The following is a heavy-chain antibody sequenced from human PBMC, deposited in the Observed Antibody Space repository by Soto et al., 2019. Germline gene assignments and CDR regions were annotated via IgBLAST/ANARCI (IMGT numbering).Heavy chain of an antibody. Sequence: ASVKVSCKASGYTFTSYGISWVRQATGQGLEWMGWMNPNSGNTGYAQKFQGRVTMTRNTSISTAYMELSSLRSEDTAVYYCARAGLEWLLGYYYYGMDVWGQGTTVTVSS. J-gene: IGHJ6*02. V-gene: IGHV1-8*02. CDR2: MNPNSGNT. D-gene: IGHD3-3*01. CDR1: GYTFTSYG. CDR3: ARAGLEWLLGYYYYGMDV.